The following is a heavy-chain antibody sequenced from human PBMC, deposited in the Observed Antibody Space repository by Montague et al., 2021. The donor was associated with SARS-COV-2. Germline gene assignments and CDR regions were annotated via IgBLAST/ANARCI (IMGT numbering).Heavy chain of an antibody. J-gene: IGHJ6*04. V-gene: IGHV3-23*01. CDR1: DFTFSDYS. CDR3: ARRRIKDILLVLPAPHLDV. CDR2: ITGSGSTT. D-gene: IGHD2-21*02. Sequence: SLRLSCAASDFTFSDYSMTWVRQAPGKGLEWVSFITGSGSTTYYXXSVKGRFTISRDNSRSTLYLQMNGLRVEDTAVYYCARRRIKDILLVLPAPHLDVWGKGTTVTVSS.